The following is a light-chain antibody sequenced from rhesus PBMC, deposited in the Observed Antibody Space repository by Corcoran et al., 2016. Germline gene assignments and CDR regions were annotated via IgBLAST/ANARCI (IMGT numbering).Light chain of an antibody. CDR3: QQGYNTPFT. V-gene: IGKV1-18*01. CDR2: AAS. CDR1: QGISSW. Sequence: DIQMTQSPSSLSASVGDKVTITCRASQGISSWLAWYQQKPGKAPKLLLDAASSLQRGVPSRFSGSGSGTDYTLTISSLQPEDFATYYCQQGYNTPFTFGPGTKLDIK. J-gene: IGKJ3*01.